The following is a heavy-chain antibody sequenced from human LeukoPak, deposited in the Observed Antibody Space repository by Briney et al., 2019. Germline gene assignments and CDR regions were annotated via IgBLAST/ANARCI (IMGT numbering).Heavy chain of an antibody. V-gene: IGHV5-51*01. D-gene: IGHD1-26*01. CDR1: GYSFTSYW. J-gene: IGHJ5*02. CDR2: IYPGDSDT. Sequence: GESLKISCKGSGYSFTSYWIGWVRQMPGKGLEWMGIIYPGDSDTRYSPSFQGQVTISADKSISTAYLQWSSLKASDTAMYYCARQGGSYSRYNWLDPWGQGTLVTVSS. CDR3: ARQGGSYSRYNWLDP.